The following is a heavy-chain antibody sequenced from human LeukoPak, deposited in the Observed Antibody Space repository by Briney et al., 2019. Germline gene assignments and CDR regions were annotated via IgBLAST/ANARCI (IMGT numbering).Heavy chain of an antibody. CDR2: ISSSSSYI. CDR1: GFTFSSYI. D-gene: IGHD3-10*01. Sequence: GGSLRLSCAASGFTFSSYIMNWVRQAPGKGLEWVTSISSSSSYIYYADSVKGRFTISRDNAKNSLYLQMNSLRAEDTAVYYCARRNYYGSGDKFDYWGQGTLVTVSS. V-gene: IGHV3-21*01. J-gene: IGHJ4*02. CDR3: ARRNYYGSGDKFDY.